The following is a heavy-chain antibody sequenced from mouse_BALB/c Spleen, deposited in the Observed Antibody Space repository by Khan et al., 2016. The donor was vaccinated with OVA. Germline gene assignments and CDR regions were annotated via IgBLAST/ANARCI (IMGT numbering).Heavy chain of an antibody. V-gene: IGHV14-3*02. CDR1: GYNIKDIY. CDR3: RISTINA. CDR2: TDPANGNT. J-gene: IGHJ2*01. D-gene: IGHD2-1*01. Sequence: VQLKQSGAELVKPAASLKLSCTASGYNIKDIYIHWVKQRPEKGLERIRRTDPANGNTKYDPKFPGKATITADTSSNTAYLQLSSLTSEDTAVYYCRISTINAWGQGTTLTVSS.